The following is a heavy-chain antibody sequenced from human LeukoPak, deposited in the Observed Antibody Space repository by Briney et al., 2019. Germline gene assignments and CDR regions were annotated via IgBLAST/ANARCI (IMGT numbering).Heavy chain of an antibody. CDR3: ARGTRYCSSWYGGGLDY. D-gene: IGHD6-13*01. J-gene: IGHJ4*02. CDR1: GGTFSSYA. V-gene: IGHV1-69*04. CDR2: IIPILGIA. Sequence: ASVKVSCKASGGTFSSYAISWVRQAPGQGLEWMGRIIPILGIANYAQKFQGRVTITADKSTSTAYVELSSLRSEDTAVYYCARGTRYCSSWYGGGLDYWGQGTLVTVSS.